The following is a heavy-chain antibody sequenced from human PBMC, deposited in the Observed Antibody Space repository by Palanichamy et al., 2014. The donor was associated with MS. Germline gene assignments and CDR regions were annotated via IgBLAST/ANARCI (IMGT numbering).Heavy chain of an antibody. CDR1: GYTFATYA. CDR2: ITAGNGDT. D-gene: IGHD2-2*01. Sequence: QVQLVQSGAEVKKPGASVKVSCKASGYTFATYAVHWVRQAPGQRLEWMGCITAGNGDTKYSQKFQGRVTITRDTSASTAHMELSSLRSEDTAVYYCARMYCSSTSCLYYFDYWGQGTLVTVSS. CDR3: ARMYCSSTSCLYYFDY. J-gene: IGHJ4*02. V-gene: IGHV1-3*01.